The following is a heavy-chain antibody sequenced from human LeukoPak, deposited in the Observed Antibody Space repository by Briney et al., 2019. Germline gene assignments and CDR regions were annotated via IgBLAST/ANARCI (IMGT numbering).Heavy chain of an antibody. J-gene: IGHJ4*02. Sequence: PGGSLRLSCAASGFTFSSYSMNWVRQAPGKGLEWVSYISSSSSTIYYADSVKGRFTSSRDNAKNSLYLQMNSLRAEDTAVYYCARDGVIQLWSNFDYWGQGTLVTVSS. D-gene: IGHD5-18*01. V-gene: IGHV3-48*01. CDR1: GFTFSSYS. CDR2: ISSSSSTI. CDR3: ARDGVIQLWSNFDY.